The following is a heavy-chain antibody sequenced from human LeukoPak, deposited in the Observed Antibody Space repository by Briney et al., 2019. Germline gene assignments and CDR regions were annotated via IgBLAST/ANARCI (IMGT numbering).Heavy chain of an antibody. J-gene: IGHJ3*02. Sequence: GASVKVSCKASEYTFISYAMNWVRQAPGQGLEWMGWINTNTGNPTYAQGFTGRFVFSLDTSVSTAYLQISSLKAEDTAVYYCARGGDGYTFDAFDIWGQGTMVTVSS. CDR1: EYTFISYA. D-gene: IGHD5-24*01. V-gene: IGHV7-4-1*02. CDR3: ARGGDGYTFDAFDI. CDR2: INTNTGNP.